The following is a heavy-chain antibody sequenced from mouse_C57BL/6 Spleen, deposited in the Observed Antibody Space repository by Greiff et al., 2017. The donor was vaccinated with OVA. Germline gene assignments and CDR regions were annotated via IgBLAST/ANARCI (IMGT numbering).Heavy chain of an antibody. Sequence: VQLQQPGAELVRPGSSVKLSCKASGYTFTSYWMHWVKQRPIQGLEWIGNIDPSDSETHYNQKFKDKATLTVDKSSSTAYMQLSSLTSEDSAVYYCARLNYGSSLAWFAYWGQGTLVTVSA. CDR3: ARLNYGSSLAWFAY. V-gene: IGHV1-52*01. D-gene: IGHD1-1*01. J-gene: IGHJ3*01. CDR1: GYTFTSYW. CDR2: IDPSDSET.